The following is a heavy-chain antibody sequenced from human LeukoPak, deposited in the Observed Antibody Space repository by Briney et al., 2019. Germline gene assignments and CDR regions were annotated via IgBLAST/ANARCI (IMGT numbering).Heavy chain of an antibody. V-gene: IGHV1-69*05. CDR2: IIPIFGTA. D-gene: IGHD3-10*01. CDR3: VRDGEGVAISVNYWFDP. J-gene: IGHJ5*02. Sequence: SVKVSCKASGGTFISYAISWVRQAPGQGLEWMGGIIPIFGTANYAQKFQGRVTMTRDTSISTAYMELRSLRSEDTAVYYCVRDGEGVAISVNYWFDPWGQGTLVTVPS. CDR1: GGTFISYA.